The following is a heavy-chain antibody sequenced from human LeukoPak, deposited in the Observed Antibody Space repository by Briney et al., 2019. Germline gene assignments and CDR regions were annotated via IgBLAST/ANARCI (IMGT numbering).Heavy chain of an antibody. CDR3: AIVSCQFTFDF. Sequence: HPGGSLRLSCAASGFTFSRYGMTWVRQAPGKGLEWLSSISGRGDKTYYADSVKGRFTVSRDNSKNTLYLQVNSLRAEDTAVYYCAIVSCQFTFDFWGQGALVTVSS. V-gene: IGHV3-23*01. J-gene: IGHJ4*02. CDR2: ISGRGDKT. CDR1: GFTFSRYG.